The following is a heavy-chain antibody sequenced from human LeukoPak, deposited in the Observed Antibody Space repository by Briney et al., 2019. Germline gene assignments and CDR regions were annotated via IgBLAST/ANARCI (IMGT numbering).Heavy chain of an antibody. CDR3: ARGPMVVVAATLFAFDI. CDR2: INPNSGGT. D-gene: IGHD2-15*01. CDR1: GYTFTGYY. V-gene: IGHV1-2*02. J-gene: IGHJ3*02. Sequence: ASVKVSCKASGYTFTGYYMHWVRQAPGQGLEWMGWINPNSGGTNYAQKFQGRVTMTRDTSISTAYMELSRLRSDDTAVYYCARGPMVVVAATLFAFDIWGQGTMVTVSS.